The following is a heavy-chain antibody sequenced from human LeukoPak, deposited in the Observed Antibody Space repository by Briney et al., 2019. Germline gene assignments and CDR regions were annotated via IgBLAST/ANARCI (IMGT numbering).Heavy chain of an antibody. CDR2: ISWNSGSI. Sequence: PGRSLRLSCAASGFTFDDYAMHWVRQAPGKGLEWVSGISWNSGSIGYADSVKGRFTISRDNAKNSLYLQMNSLRAEDTALYYCARGQSGSYRGGGYWWGQGTLVTVSS. CDR1: GFTFDDYA. V-gene: IGHV3-9*01. CDR3: ARGQSGSYRGGGYW. D-gene: IGHD1-26*01. J-gene: IGHJ4*02.